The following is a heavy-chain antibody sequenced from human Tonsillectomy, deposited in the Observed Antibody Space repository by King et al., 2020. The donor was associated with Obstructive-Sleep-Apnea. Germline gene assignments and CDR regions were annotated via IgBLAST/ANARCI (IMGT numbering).Heavy chain of an antibody. Sequence: QLQESGPGLVKPSETLSLTCTVSGGSITRPSYYWGWIRQPPGKGLEWIANIYYSGNTYYNPSLKSRVTISVDTSKNQFSLRLSSLTAADTAVYFCARPYSITSTDAFHVWGQGTMVTVSS. CDR3: ARPYSITSTDAFHV. D-gene: IGHD5-12*01. J-gene: IGHJ3*01. CDR2: IYYSGNT. CDR1: GGSITRPSYY. V-gene: IGHV4-39*07.